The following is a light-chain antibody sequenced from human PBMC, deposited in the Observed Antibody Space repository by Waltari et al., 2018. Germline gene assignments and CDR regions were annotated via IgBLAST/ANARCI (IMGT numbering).Light chain of an antibody. Sequence: DIQMTQSPSTLSASVGDRVTITCRASQPITTWVAWYPQKPGQAPHLLIYDASRLEFGVPTRFSGSGSGTEVTLTISSLRPDDFATYYCQQYSSFWTFGQGTKVEIK. CDR2: DAS. CDR3: QQYSSFWT. V-gene: IGKV1-5*01. CDR1: QPITTW. J-gene: IGKJ1*01.